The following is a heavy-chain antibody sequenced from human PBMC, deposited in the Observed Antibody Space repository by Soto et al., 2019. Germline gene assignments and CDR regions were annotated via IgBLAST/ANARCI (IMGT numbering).Heavy chain of an antibody. J-gene: IGHJ5*01. CDR2: ISHDGNDR. CDR1: GFSFSAYG. V-gene: IGHV3-30*18. Sequence: QVELVESGGGVVQPGRSLRLSCAASGFSFSAYGMHWVRQAPGKGLELVAAISHDGNDRYYADSVKGRFTISRDNSKNTLYLQMNSLRSEDAAIYYCPKGTAVPYQWFDSWGQGTLVTVSS. CDR3: PKGTAVPYQWFDS. D-gene: IGHD6-19*01.